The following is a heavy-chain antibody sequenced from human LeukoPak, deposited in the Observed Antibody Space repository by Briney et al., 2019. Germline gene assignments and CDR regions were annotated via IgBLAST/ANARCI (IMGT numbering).Heavy chain of an antibody. CDR2: FHNSGTS. CDR1: GGSISSYY. Sequence: SETLSLTCTVSGGSISSYYWSWIRQPPGKGLEWIGYFHNSGTSTYNPSLKSRVTISADTSKNQFSLKLNSLTTADTAVYYCAKDSAWELLGHWGQGTLVTVSS. J-gene: IGHJ5*02. CDR3: AKDSAWELLGH. D-gene: IGHD1-26*01. V-gene: IGHV4-59*01.